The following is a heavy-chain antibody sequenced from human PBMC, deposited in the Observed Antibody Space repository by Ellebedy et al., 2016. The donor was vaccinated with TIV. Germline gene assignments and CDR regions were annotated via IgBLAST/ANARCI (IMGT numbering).Heavy chain of an antibody. CDR2: TYYSGST. CDR3: ARHVTLSSAVRINNWFDP. V-gene: IGHV4-39*01. D-gene: IGHD6-6*01. CDR1: GGSISRGSYY. J-gene: IGHJ5*02. Sequence: MPSETLSLTCTVSGGSISRGSYYWNWIRQYPGKGLEWIGYTYYSGSTYYNPSLKSRFTISGDTSKKQFSLKLSSVTAAHTAVYYCARHVTLSSAVRINNWFDPWGQGTLVTVSS.